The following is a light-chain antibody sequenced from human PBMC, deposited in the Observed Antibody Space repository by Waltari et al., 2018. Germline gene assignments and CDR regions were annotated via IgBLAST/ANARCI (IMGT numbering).Light chain of an antibody. V-gene: IGKV1-9*01. CDR1: QGISSY. Sequence: DIQLIQSPSFLSASVGDRVTITCRASQGISSYLAWYQQKPGKAPKLLIYAASTLQSGVPSRFSGSGSGTEFTLTISNLQPEDFATYYRQQLSSMRDTFGQGTKLEIK. CDR3: QQLSSMRDT. J-gene: IGKJ2*01. CDR2: AAS.